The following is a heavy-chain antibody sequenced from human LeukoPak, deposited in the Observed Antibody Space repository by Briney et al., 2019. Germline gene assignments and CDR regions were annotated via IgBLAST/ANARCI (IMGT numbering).Heavy chain of an antibody. D-gene: IGHD3-22*01. CDR3: AKDNYYDSSGYYYQKYYFDY. CDR1: GFTFSTYG. Sequence: PGGSLRLSCAASGFTFSTYGMSWVRQAPGKGLEWVSAISGSGGSTFYADSVKGRFTISRDNSKNTLYLQMNSLRAEDTAVYYCAKDNYYDSSGYYYQKYYFDYWGQGTLVTVSS. V-gene: IGHV3-23*01. CDR2: ISGSGGST. J-gene: IGHJ4*02.